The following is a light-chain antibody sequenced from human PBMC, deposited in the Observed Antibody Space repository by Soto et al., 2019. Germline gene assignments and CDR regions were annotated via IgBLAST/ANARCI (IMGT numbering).Light chain of an antibody. Sequence: QSALTQPASVSGSPGQSITISCTGTSSDVGGYNYVSWYQQSPGKAPKFMIYEVTNRPAGVSNRFSGSKSGNTASLTISGLQAEDEADYYCSSYTSSSTGVFGGGTKLTVL. J-gene: IGLJ3*02. CDR1: SSDVGGYNY. CDR2: EVT. V-gene: IGLV2-14*01. CDR3: SSYTSSSTGV.